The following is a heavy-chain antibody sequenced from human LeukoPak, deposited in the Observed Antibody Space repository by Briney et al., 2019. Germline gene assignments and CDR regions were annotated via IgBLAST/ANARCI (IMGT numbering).Heavy chain of an antibody. V-gene: IGHV1-69*04. CDR1: GGTFSSYA. CDR3: ASTDSSGYYKERFDY. J-gene: IGHJ4*02. Sequence: AVKVSCKASGGTFSSYAISWVRQAPGQGLEWMGRIIPIFGIANYAQKFQGRVTITADKSTSTAYMELSSLRSEDTAVYYCASTDSSGYYKERFDYWGQGTLVTVSS. CDR2: IIPIFGIA. D-gene: IGHD3-22*01.